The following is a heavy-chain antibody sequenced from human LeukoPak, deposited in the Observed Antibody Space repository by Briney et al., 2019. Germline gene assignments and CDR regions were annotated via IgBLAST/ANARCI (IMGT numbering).Heavy chain of an antibody. J-gene: IGHJ5*02. V-gene: IGHV3-21*01. D-gene: IGHD2-21*02. CDR3: ARGPPYCGGDCYYWFDP. CDR2: ISSSSSYI. Sequence: PGGSLRLSCAASGFTFSSYSMNWVRQAPGKGLEWVSSISSSSSYIYYADSVKGRFTISRDNAKNSLYLQMNSLRAEDTAVYYCARGPPYCGGDCYYWFDPWGQGTLVTVS. CDR1: GFTFSSYS.